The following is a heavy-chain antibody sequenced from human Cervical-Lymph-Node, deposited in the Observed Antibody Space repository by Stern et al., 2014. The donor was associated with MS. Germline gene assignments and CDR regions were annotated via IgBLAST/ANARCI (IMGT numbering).Heavy chain of an antibody. CDR2: IFSNEEK. V-gene: IGHV2-26*01. J-gene: IGHJ6*02. CDR1: GFSLTNDSMG. Sequence: QITLKESGPVLVKPTETLTLTCTVSGFSLTNDSMGVIWIRQPPGKALEWLAHIFSNEEKSYSASLRNRLTISKDTSKSQVVLTLINMDPVDTGTYYCARAPRYCSGGGCYREYYYGMDVWGQGTTVTVSS. D-gene: IGHD2-15*01. CDR3: ARAPRYCSGGGCYREYYYGMDV.